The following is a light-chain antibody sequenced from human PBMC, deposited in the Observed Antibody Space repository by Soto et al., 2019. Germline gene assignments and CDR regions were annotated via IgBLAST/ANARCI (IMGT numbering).Light chain of an antibody. CDR3: QSRSSWPPVLT. CDR1: QSVKSY. CDR2: DAS. V-gene: IGKV3-11*01. J-gene: IGKJ4*01. Sequence: ENVLTQSPVTLSLSPGERATLSCRASQSVKSYLAWYQQKPGQAPRLLIYDASNRAAGIPARFSGSGSETDFTLTISSLDPEDFAVYYCQSRSSWPPVLTFGGGTKVEIK.